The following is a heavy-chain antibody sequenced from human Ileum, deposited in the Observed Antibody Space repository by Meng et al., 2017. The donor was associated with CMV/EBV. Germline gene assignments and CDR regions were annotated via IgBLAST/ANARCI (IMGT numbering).Heavy chain of an antibody. D-gene: IGHD3-3*01. Sequence: GSLKISCKGSGYSFTSYWIGWVRQMPGKGLEWMGIIYPGDSDTRYSPSFQGQVTISADKSISTTYLQWSSLKASDTAMYYCARQAGLRFLEWFNFDYWGQGTLVTVSS. CDR2: IYPGDSDT. CDR3: ARQAGLRFLEWFNFDY. V-gene: IGHV5-51*01. CDR1: GYSFTSYW. J-gene: IGHJ4*02.